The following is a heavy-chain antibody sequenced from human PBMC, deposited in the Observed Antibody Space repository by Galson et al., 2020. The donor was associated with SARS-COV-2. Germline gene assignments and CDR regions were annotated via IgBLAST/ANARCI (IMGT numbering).Heavy chain of an antibody. CDR1: GFTFSDYY. D-gene: IGHD4-17*01. Sequence: GESLKISCAASGFTFSDYYMSWIRQAPGKGLEWVSYISSNGSTIYYADSVKGRFTISRDNAKNSLYLQMNSLRAEDTAVYYCARDPSGSYGDYYFDYWGQGTLVTVSS. CDR2: ISSNGSTI. V-gene: IGHV3-11*01. J-gene: IGHJ4*02. CDR3: ARDPSGSYGDYYFDY.